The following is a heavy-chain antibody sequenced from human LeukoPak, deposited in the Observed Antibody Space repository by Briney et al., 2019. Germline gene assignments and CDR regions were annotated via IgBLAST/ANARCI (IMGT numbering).Heavy chain of an antibody. D-gene: IGHD2-15*01. CDR3: ARTYCSGGSCHFDY. J-gene: IGHJ4*02. CDR2: IFYSGTT. V-gene: IGHV4-59*08. Sequence: PSETLSLTCTVSGGSIRSYYWSWIRQPPGKGLEWVGYIFYSGTTDSNPSLKSRVTISVDTSKIQFSLKLSSVTAADTAVYYCARTYCSGGSCHFDYWGQGTLVTVSS. CDR1: GGSIRSYY.